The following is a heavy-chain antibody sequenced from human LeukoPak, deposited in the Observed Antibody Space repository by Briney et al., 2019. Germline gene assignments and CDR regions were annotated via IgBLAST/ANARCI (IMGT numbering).Heavy chain of an antibody. J-gene: IGHJ3*02. CDR1: GYNFTSYY. Sequence: ASVNVSCKASGYNFTSYYMHWVRQAPGQGLEWMGIINPSGGTTSYAQKFQGRVTVTRDTSTSTVYMELSSLRSEDTAVYYCARDLVVVTGLRTRGSFDIWGQGTMVTVSS. CDR3: ARDLVVVTGLRTRGSFDI. CDR2: INPSGGTT. V-gene: IGHV1-46*01. D-gene: IGHD2-21*02.